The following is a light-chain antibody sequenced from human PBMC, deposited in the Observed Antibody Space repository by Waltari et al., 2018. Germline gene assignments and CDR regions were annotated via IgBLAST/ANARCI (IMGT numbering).Light chain of an antibody. CDR1: QSVSRN. J-gene: IGKJ5*01. CDR3: QQYNDWPLP. V-gene: IGKV3-15*01. Sequence: EIVMTQSLATLSVSPGERATLSCRASQSVSRNVAWYQQKPGQAPRLLIYGASTRATGIPARFSGSGSGTEFTLTISSLQSEDFAVYYCQQYNDWPLPFGQGTRLDIK. CDR2: GAS.